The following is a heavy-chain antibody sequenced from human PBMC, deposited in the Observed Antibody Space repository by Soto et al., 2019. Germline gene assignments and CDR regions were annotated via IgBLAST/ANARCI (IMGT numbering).Heavy chain of an antibody. CDR2: IIPIFGTA. CDR3: ARDWEAVAGGVWFDP. CDR1: GGTFSSYA. D-gene: IGHD6-19*01. Sequence: SVKVSCKASGGTFSSYAISWVRQAPGQGLEWMGGIIPIFGTANYAQKFQGRVTITADESTSTAYMELSSLRSEDTAVYYCARDWEAVAGGVWFDPWGQGTLVTVSS. V-gene: IGHV1-69*13. J-gene: IGHJ5*02.